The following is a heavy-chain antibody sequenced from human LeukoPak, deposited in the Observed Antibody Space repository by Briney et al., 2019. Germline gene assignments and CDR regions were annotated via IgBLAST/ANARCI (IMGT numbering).Heavy chain of an antibody. J-gene: IGHJ4*02. D-gene: IGHD6-19*01. CDR1: GXSFTTYW. CDR2: IYPGDSDT. V-gene: IGHV5-51*01. Sequence: GESLKISCKASGXSFTTYWIGWVRQTPGKGLEWMGIIYPGDSDTRYSPSFQGQVTISADKSISTAYLQWSSLKASDIAMYYCARTGYSSGWYGGFDNWGQGTLVTVSS. CDR3: ARTGYSSGWYGGFDN.